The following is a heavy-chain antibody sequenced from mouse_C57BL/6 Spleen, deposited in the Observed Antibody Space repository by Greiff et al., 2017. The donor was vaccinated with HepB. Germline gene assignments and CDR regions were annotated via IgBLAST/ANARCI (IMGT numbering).Heavy chain of an antibody. D-gene: IGHD2-1*01. CDR2: ISGGGGNT. V-gene: IGHV5-9*01. CDR3: AREGNSYAMDY. Sequence: EVKLVESGGGLVKPGGSLKLSCAASGFTFSSYTMSWVRQTPEKRLEWVATISGGGGNTYYPDSVKGRFTISRDTAKHTRYLQMSRRRSEDTALYDCAREGNSYAMDYWGQGTSGTGSS. CDR1: GFTFSSYT. J-gene: IGHJ4*01.